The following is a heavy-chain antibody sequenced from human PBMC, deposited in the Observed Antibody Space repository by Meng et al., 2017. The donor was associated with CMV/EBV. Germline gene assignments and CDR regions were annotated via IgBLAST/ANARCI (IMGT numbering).Heavy chain of an antibody. CDR2: IYTSGGT. V-gene: IGHV4-4*07. Sequence: QVQLQGSGRGLVKPSETLSLPCTGSGGSISSYYWGWIRQPAGKGLEWIGRIYTSGGTNYNPSLKSRVTMSVDTSKNQFSLKLSSVTAADTAVYYCARGPEVDYGDYVGLDYWGQGTLVTVSS. CDR1: GGSISSYY. CDR3: ARGPEVDYGDYVGLDY. D-gene: IGHD4-17*01. J-gene: IGHJ4*02.